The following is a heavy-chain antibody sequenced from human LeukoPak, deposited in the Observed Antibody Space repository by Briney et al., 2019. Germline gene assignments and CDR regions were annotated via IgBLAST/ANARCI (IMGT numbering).Heavy chain of an antibody. V-gene: IGHV3-48*04. J-gene: IGHJ4*02. CDR1: GFTFTSYT. CDR3: ARGDY. CDR2: IMRTADVT. Sequence: PGGSLRLSCAASGFTFTSYTMNWVRQAPGRGLEWISYIMRTADVTSYADSVEGRFTISRDNAKNSLYLQMNSLRAEDTAVYYCARGDYWGQGTLVTVSS.